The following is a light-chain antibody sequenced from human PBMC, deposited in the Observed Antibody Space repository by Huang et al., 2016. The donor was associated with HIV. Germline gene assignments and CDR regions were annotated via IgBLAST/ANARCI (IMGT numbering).Light chain of an antibody. Sequence: DIQMTQSPSSVTASVGDRVTITCRASQGIDSWLAWYQQRPGKAPKVLIYAASSLQGGVPSRFSGSGSGTDFSLTINTLQPEDFATYYCLQTNSFPYTFGQGTNLGI. CDR2: AAS. V-gene: IGKV1D-12*01. CDR3: LQTNSFPYT. J-gene: IGKJ2*01. CDR1: QGIDSW.